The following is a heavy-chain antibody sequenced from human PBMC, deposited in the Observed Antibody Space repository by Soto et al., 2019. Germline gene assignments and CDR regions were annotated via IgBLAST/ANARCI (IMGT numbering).Heavy chain of an antibody. CDR2: INPNSGGT. J-gene: IGHJ6*03. Sequence: ASLKVSCKASGYTFTVYYMHWVRQAPGEGLEWMGWINPNSGGTNYAQKFQGWVTMTRDTSISTAYMELSRLRSDDTAVYYCARGSRRDYRRYYYYYYMDVWGKGTTVTVSS. D-gene: IGHD4-4*01. CDR3: ARGSRRDYRRYYYYYYMDV. CDR1: GYTFTVYY. V-gene: IGHV1-2*04.